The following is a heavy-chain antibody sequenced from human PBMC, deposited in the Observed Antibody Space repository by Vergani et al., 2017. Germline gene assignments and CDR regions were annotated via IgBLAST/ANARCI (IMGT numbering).Heavy chain of an antibody. CDR2: IIPIFGTA. Sequence: QVQLVQSGAEVKKPGSSVKVSCKASGGTFSSYAISWVRQAPGQGLEWMGGIIPIFGTANYAQKFQGRVTITADESTSTAYMELSSLRSEDTAVYYCASLGTPVQLERRGDFDYWGQGTLVTVSS. CDR1: GGTFSSYA. J-gene: IGHJ4*02. CDR3: ASLGTPVQLERRGDFDY. V-gene: IGHV1-69*01. D-gene: IGHD1-1*01.